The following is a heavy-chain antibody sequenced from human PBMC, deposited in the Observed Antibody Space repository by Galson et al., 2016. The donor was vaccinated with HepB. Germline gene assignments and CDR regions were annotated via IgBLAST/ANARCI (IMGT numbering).Heavy chain of an antibody. CDR3: ARGTPDCINTSCRNDGMDV. V-gene: IGHV4-61*08. D-gene: IGHD2-2*01. Sequence: SETLSLTCSVSGTSVSGAEYYWNWVRQPPGKALEWIGVAHYRENNEYHPSLKSRVTISLDTSNNQFSLNLRSVTAADAAVYYCARGTPDCINTSCRNDGMDVWGQGTTVTVSS. CDR1: GTSVSGAEYY. CDR2: AHYRENN. J-gene: IGHJ6*02.